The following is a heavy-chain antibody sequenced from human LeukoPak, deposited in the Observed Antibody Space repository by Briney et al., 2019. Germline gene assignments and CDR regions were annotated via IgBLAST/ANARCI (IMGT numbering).Heavy chain of an antibody. J-gene: IGHJ5*02. V-gene: IGHV3-30*18. D-gene: IGHD2-15*01. CDR3: AKDLERYCSGGSCYHDNWFDP. Sequence: PGRSLRLSCAASGFTFSSYGMHWVRQAPGKGLEWVAVISYDGSNKYYADSVKGRFTISRDNSKNTLYLQMNSLRAEDTAVYYCAKDLERYCSGGSCYHDNWFDPWGQGTLVTVSS. CDR1: GFTFSSYG. CDR2: ISYDGSNK.